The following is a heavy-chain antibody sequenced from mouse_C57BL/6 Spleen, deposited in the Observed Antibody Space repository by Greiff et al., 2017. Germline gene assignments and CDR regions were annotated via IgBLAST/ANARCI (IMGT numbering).Heavy chain of an antibody. J-gene: IGHJ2*01. V-gene: IGHV1-54*01. D-gene: IGHD2-5*01. CDR1: GYAFTNYL. CDR2: INPGSGGT. Sequence: QVQLQQPGAELVRPGTSVKVSCKASGYAFTNYLIEWVKQRPGQGLEWIGVINPGSGGTNYNEKFKGKATLTADKSSSTAYMQLSSLTSEDSAVYYCARGEDSNYEENYFDYWGQGTTLTVSS. CDR3: ARGEDSNYEENYFDY.